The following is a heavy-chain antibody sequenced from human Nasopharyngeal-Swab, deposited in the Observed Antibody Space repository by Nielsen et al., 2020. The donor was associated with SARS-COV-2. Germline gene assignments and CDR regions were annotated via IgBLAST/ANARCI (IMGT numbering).Heavy chain of an antibody. CDR1: GFTFDDYA. D-gene: IGHD6-19*01. CDR3: AKAPVSVSVAGTFGY. Sequence: SLKISCAASGFTFDDYAMHWVRQAPGKGLEWVSGITWNGNSIDYADSVKGRFTISRDNAKNSLYLQMNSLRTEDTALYYCAKAPVSVSVAGTFGYWGQGTLVTVSS. V-gene: IGHV3-9*01. CDR2: ITWNGNSI. J-gene: IGHJ4*02.